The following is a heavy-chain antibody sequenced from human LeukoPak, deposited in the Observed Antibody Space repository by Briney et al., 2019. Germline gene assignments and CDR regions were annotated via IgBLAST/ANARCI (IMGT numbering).Heavy chain of an antibody. CDR2: ISYSGET. Sequence: GSLRLSCAASGFTFSSYAMSWVRQAPGKGLEWIGYISYSGETKYSPSLKSRVTMSGDRSKNTFSLRMTSVTAADTAVYFCAKSHPAVTTTDWYFDLWGRGTLVTISS. J-gene: IGHJ2*01. V-gene: IGHV4-59*03. CDR3: AKSHPAVTTTDWYFDL. D-gene: IGHD4-17*01. CDR1: GFTFSSYA.